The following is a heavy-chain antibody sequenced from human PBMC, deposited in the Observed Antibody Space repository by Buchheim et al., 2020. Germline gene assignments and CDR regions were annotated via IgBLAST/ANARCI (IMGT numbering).Heavy chain of an antibody. J-gene: IGHJ4*02. CDR2: ISYDGSNK. Sequence: QVQLVESGGGVVQPGRSLRLSCAASGFTFSSYVMHWVRQAPGKGLEWVAVISYDGSNKYYADSVKGRFTISRDNSKNTLYLQMHSLRAEDTAVYYCARSCSGGGCYPVGYFDYWGQGTL. CDR3: ARSCSGGGCYPVGYFDY. V-gene: IGHV3-30-3*01. D-gene: IGHD2-15*01. CDR1: GFTFSSYV.